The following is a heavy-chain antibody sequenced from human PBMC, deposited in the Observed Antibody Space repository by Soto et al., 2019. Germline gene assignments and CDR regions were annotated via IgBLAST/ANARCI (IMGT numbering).Heavy chain of an antibody. J-gene: IGHJ4*02. CDR2: IIPIFGTA. V-gene: IGHV1-69*13. CDR1: GGTFSSYA. D-gene: IGHD6-19*01. CDR3: AAGGDGYSETVAVAAYFDY. Sequence: GASVKVSCKASGGTFSSYAIGWVRQAPGQGLEWMGGIIPIFGTANYAQKFQGRVTITADESTSTAYMELSSLRSEDTAVYYCAAGGDGYSETVAVAAYFDYWGQGTLVTVSS.